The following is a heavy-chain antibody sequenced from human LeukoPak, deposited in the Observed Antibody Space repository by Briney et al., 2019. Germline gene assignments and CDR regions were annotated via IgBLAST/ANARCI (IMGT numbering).Heavy chain of an antibody. CDR1: GFTFSDSW. CDR3: ATYTHWVAGDV. Sequence: GGSLRLSCAASGFTFSDSWMSWVRQAPGKGLEWVANMNQDGSEKDYVDSVKGRFTISRDNARNSLYLQMSSLRAEDAAVYYCATYTHWVAGDVWGQGTTVTVSS. CDR2: MNQDGSEK. J-gene: IGHJ6*02. V-gene: IGHV3-7*01. D-gene: IGHD3-16*01.